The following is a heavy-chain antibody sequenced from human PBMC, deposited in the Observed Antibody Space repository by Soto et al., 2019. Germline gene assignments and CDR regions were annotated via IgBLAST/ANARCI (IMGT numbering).Heavy chain of an antibody. V-gene: IGHV3-30*14. Sequence: PGGSLRLACAASGFTFGTYPMHWIRQAPGKGLEWVAFISYYGNNKYYADSVQGRFTISRDNSKSTLYLQMDSLRAEDTAVYYCARNYDSTAGGAFDIWGQGTMVTVSS. CDR2: ISYYGNNK. J-gene: IGHJ3*02. CDR3: ARNYDSTAGGAFDI. D-gene: IGHD3-22*01. CDR1: GFTFGTYP.